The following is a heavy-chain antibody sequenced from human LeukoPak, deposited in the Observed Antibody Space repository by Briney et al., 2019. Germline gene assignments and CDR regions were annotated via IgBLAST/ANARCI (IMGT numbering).Heavy chain of an antibody. CDR3: ARDQVEQWLVPEYFQH. Sequence: GGSLRLSCAASGFTFSNAWMSWVRQAPGKGLEWVANIKQDGSEKYYVDSAKGRFTISRDNAKNSLYLQMNSLRAEDTAVYYCARDQVEQWLVPEYFQHWGQGTLVTVSS. CDR1: GFTFSNAW. D-gene: IGHD6-19*01. V-gene: IGHV3-7*01. J-gene: IGHJ1*01. CDR2: IKQDGSEK.